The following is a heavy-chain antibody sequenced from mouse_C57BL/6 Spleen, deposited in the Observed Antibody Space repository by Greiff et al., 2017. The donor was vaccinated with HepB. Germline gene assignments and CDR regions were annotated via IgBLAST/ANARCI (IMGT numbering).Heavy chain of an antibody. CDR2: ISSGGDYI. Sequence: EVKLVESGEGLVKPGGSLQLSCAASGFTFSSYAMSWVRQTPEKRLEWVAYISSGGDYIYYADTVKGRFTISRDNARNTLYLQMSSLKSEDTAMYYCTRAGTYYFDYWGQGTTLTVSS. V-gene: IGHV5-9-1*02. J-gene: IGHJ2*01. CDR3: TRAGTYYFDY. D-gene: IGHD4-1*01. CDR1: GFTFSSYA.